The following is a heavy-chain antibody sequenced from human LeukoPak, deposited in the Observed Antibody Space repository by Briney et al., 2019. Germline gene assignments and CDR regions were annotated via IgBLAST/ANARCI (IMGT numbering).Heavy chain of an antibody. D-gene: IGHD6-13*01. CDR2: INPNSGGT. CDR3: ARSTAWYSSSWYGDY. J-gene: IGHJ4*02. V-gene: IGHV1-2*06. CDR1: GYTFTGYY. Sequence: GASVNVSCKASGYTFTGYYMHWVRQAPGQGLEWMGRINPNSGGTNYAQKFQGRVTMTRDTSISTAYMELSRLRSDDTAVYYCARSTAWYSSSWYGDYWGQGTLVTVSS.